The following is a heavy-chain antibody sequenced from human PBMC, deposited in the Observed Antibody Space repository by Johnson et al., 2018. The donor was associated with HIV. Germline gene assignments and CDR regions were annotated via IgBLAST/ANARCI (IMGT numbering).Heavy chain of an antibody. CDR3: AKDRSGSWYGADAFDI. CDR2: IKCDGSEK. D-gene: IGHD6-13*01. CDR1: GFTFSSSW. V-gene: IGHV3-52*01. Sequence: VQLVESGGGAVQPGGSLRLSCAASGFTFSSSWMHWVCQAPEKGLEWVADIKCDGSEKYYVDSVKGRLTISRDNSKNTLYLQMNSLRAEDTAVYYCAKDRSGSWYGADAFDIWGQGTMVTVSS. J-gene: IGHJ3*02.